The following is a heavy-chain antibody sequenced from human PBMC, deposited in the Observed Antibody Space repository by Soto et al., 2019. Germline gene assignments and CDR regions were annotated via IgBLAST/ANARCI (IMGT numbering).Heavy chain of an antibody. V-gene: IGHV1-18*04. D-gene: IGHD1-7*01. CDR3: ARDRMELRGSVWFDP. CDR2: ISGYNGNT. Sequence: VQLVQSGAEVKKPGASVKVSCKASGYTFTSYGISWLRQAPGHGLEWMGWISGYNGNTNYAQELQGRVTMTTDTPTSTAYMDLRSMRSGDTAVYFCARDRMELRGSVWFDPWGQGTLVTVSS. J-gene: IGHJ5*02. CDR1: GYTFTSYG.